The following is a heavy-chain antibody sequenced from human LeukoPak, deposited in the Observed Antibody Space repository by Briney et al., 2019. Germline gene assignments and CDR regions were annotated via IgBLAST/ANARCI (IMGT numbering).Heavy chain of an antibody. CDR1: GFIFSSYA. V-gene: IGHV3-23*01. Sequence: GGSLRLSCTASGFIFSSYAMSWVRQAPGKGLEWVSGISGSGGRTYYADSVKGRFTISRDNSKNTLYLQMNSLRVEDTAVYYCARWTQGVNDAFDIWGQGTMVTVSS. D-gene: IGHD3/OR15-3a*01. J-gene: IGHJ3*02. CDR2: ISGSGGRT. CDR3: ARWTQGVNDAFDI.